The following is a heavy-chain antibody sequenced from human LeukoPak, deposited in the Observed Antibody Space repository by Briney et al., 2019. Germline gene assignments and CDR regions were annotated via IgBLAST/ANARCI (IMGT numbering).Heavy chain of an antibody. V-gene: IGHV3-48*01. CDR3: ARGSGYSYSFTGRERTKSRLDY. D-gene: IGHD5-18*01. J-gene: IGHJ4*02. CDR2: ISSTGITT. Sequence: GGSLRLSCAASGFTFSNYNMNWVRQAPGKGLEWVSYISSTGITTYYADSVKGRFTISRDSSKNTLYLQMNSLRAADTAVYYCARGSGYSYSFTGRERTKSRLDYWGQGTLVTVSS. CDR1: GFTFSNYN.